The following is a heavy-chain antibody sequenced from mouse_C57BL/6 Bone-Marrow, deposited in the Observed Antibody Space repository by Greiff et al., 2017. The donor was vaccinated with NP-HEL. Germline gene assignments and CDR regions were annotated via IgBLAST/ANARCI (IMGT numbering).Heavy chain of an antibody. CDR2: IYPGDGDT. CDR3: AREGYYDSSTLDY. J-gene: IGHJ2*01. V-gene: IGHV1-80*01. CDR1: GYAFSSYW. Sequence: QVQLQQSGAELVKPGASVKISCKASGYAFSSYWMNWVKQRPGKGLEWIGQIYPGDGDTNYNGKFKGKATLTADKSSSTAYMQLSSLTSEDSAVYFCAREGYYDSSTLDYWGQGTTLTVSS. D-gene: IGHD1-1*01.